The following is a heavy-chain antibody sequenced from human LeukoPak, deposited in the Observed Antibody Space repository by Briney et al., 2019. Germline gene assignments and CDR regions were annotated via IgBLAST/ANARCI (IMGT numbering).Heavy chain of an antibody. J-gene: IGHJ4*02. V-gene: IGHV1-69*04. CDR3: ARDGYDYVWGSSSNY. D-gene: IGHD3-16*01. CDR2: IIPILGIA. CDR1: GGTFSSYA. Sequence: SVKVSCKASGGTFSSYAISWVRQAPGQGLEWMGRIIPILGIANYAQKFQGRVTITADKSTSTAYMELSSLRSEDTAVYYCARDGYDYVWGSSSNYWGQGTLATVSS.